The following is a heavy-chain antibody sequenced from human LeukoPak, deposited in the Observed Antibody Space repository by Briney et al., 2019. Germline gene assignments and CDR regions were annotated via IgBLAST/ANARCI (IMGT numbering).Heavy chain of an antibody. Sequence: PGGSLRLSCAASGFTFSSYWMSWVRQAPGKGLEWVANIKQDGSEKYYVDSVKGRFTISRDNAKNSLYLQMNSLRAEDTAVYYCARDQDYDSSGYYYALGYWGQGTLVTVSS. J-gene: IGHJ4*02. CDR3: ARDQDYDSSGYYYALGY. CDR2: IKQDGSEK. D-gene: IGHD3-22*01. CDR1: GFTFSSYW. V-gene: IGHV3-7*03.